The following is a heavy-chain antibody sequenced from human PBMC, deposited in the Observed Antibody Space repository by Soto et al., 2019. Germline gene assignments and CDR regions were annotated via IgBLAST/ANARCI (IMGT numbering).Heavy chain of an antibody. Sequence: QVQLQESGPGLVKPSQTLSLTCTVSGGSISSGGYYWTWIRQHPGKGLEWIGYIYYSGGTYFNPSLKSRVAISIDTSKNQFSLKLTSVTAADTAVYYCARDLARYCSDGSCSNWFDPWGQGTLVTVSS. D-gene: IGHD2-15*01. J-gene: IGHJ5*02. CDR3: ARDLARYCSDGSCSNWFDP. CDR2: IYYSGGT. V-gene: IGHV4-31*03. CDR1: GGSISSGGYY.